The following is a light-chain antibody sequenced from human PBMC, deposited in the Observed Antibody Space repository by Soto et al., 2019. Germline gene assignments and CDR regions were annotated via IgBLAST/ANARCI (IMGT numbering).Light chain of an antibody. CDR3: QQYNSYSGT. V-gene: IGKV1-5*01. CDR2: DAS. CDR1: QSISSW. J-gene: IGKJ1*01. Sequence: DIQMTQSPYTLSASVGDRVTITCRASQSISSWLAWYQQKPGKAPKLLIYDASSVESGVPSRFSGSGSGTEFTLTISSLQPDDFATYYCQQYNSYSGTFGQGTKVEIK.